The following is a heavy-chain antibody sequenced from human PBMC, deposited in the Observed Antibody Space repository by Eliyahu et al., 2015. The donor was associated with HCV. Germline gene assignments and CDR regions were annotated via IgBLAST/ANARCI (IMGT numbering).Heavy chain of an antibody. Sequence: EVQLVESGGGLVQPGGSLXLSCAASGFTFXXXAXXWVRQATGKGLEWVSAIGTAGDTYYPGSVKGRFTISRENAKNSLYLQMNSLRAGDTAVYYCARSGPRNLHYYGSGSSCLDAFDIWGQGTMVTVSS. J-gene: IGHJ3*02. CDR1: GFTFXXXA. D-gene: IGHD3-10*01. CDR2: IGTAGDT. CDR3: ARSGPRNLHYYGSGSSCLDAFDI. V-gene: IGHV3-13*01.